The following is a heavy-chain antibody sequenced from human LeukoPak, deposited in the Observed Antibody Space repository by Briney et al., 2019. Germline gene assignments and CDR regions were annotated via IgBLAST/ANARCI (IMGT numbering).Heavy chain of an antibody. D-gene: IGHD3-10*01. V-gene: IGHV1-18*01. CDR2: ISAYNGNT. CDR1: GYTFTSYG. J-gene: IGHJ5*02. CDR3: AREVEVRGVNWFDP. Sequence: GASVKVSCKASGYTFTSYGISWVRQAPGQGLEWMGWISAYNGNTNYAQKLQGRVTMTTDTSTSTAYMELRSLRSDDTAVYYCAREVEVRGVNWFDPWGQGTLVTVSS.